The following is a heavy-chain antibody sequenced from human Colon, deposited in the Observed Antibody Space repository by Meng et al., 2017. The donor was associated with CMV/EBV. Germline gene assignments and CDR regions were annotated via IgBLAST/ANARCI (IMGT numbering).Heavy chain of an antibody. CDR2: INWIGKTS. Sequence: GESLKISCAASGFTFDDYGMTWVRQAPGKGLEWVSTINWIGKTSGHADSVQGRFTISRDNARNSLYLEMNFLRADDTAFYYCARAGHSGSYLPGLFDYWGQGVLVTVSS. V-gene: IGHV3-20*04. CDR1: GFTFDDYG. D-gene: IGHD1-26*01. CDR3: ARAGHSGSYLPGLFDY. J-gene: IGHJ4*02.